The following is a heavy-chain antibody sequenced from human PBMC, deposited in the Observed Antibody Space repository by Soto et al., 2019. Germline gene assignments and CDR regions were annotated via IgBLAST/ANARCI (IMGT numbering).Heavy chain of an antibody. V-gene: IGHV3-49*05. CDR2: IRSKAYGGTT. CDR3: PRDLDYYDSSGLDY. CDR1: GFTFGDYA. J-gene: IGHJ4*02. D-gene: IGHD3-22*01. Sequence: EVQLVESGGGLVKPGRSLRLSCTASGFTFGDYAMSWFRQAPGKGLEWVGFIRSKAYGGTTEYAASVKGRFTISRXDXXSIAYLQMNSLKTEDTAVYYCPRDLDYYDSSGLDYWGQGTLVTVSS.